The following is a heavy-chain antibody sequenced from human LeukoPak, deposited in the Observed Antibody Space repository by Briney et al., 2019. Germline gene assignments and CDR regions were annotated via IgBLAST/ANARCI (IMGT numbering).Heavy chain of an antibody. CDR3: AREGLMTTNDY. Sequence: SVKVSCKASGGTFSSYAISWVRQAPGQGLEWMGRIIPILGIANYAQKFQGRVTITADKSTSTAYMELSSLRSEDMAVYYCAREGLMTTNDYWGQGTLVTVSS. CDR1: GGTFSSYA. V-gene: IGHV1-69*04. D-gene: IGHD4-11*01. J-gene: IGHJ4*02. CDR2: IIPILGIA.